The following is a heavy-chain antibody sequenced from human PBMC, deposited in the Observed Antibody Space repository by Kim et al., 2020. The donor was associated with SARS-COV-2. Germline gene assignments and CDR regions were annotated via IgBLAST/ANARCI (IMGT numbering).Heavy chain of an antibody. J-gene: IGHJ4*02. V-gene: IGHV3-30*02. Sequence: SVKGRFTISRDNSKNTLYLQMNSLRAEDTAVYYCAKDRLVLRYFDWSFDYWGQGTLVTVSS. CDR3: AKDRLVLRYFDWSFDY. D-gene: IGHD3-9*01.